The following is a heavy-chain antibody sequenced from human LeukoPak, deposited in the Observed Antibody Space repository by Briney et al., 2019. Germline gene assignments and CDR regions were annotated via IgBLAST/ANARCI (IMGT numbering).Heavy chain of an antibody. V-gene: IGHV4-59*01. Sequence: SETLSLTCTVSGGSISSYYWSWIRQPPGKGLEWIGYIYYSGSTNYNPSLKSRVTISVDTSKNQFSLKLSSVTAADTAVYYCASWCDVVVVAATPNFCAFDIWGQGTMVTVSS. CDR1: GGSISSYY. D-gene: IGHD2-15*01. J-gene: IGHJ3*02. CDR2: IYYSGST. CDR3: ASWCDVVVVAATPNFCAFDI.